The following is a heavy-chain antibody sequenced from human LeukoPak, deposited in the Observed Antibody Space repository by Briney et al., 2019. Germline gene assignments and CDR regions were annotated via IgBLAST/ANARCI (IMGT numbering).Heavy chain of an antibody. J-gene: IGHJ2*01. V-gene: IGHV1-46*01. CDR2: INPSGGST. CDR3: ARDRYYYDSSGPDWYFDL. CDR1: GYTFTSYY. D-gene: IGHD3-22*01. Sequence: ASVKVSCKASGYTFTSYYMHWVRQAPGQGLEWMGIINPSGGSTSDAQKFRGRVTMTRDTSTSTVYMELSSLRSEDTAVYYCARDRYYYDSSGPDWYFDLWGRGTLVTVSS.